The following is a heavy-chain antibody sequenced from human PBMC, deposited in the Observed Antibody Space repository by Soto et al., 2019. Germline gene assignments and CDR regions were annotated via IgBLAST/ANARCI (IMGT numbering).Heavy chain of an antibody. V-gene: IGHV1-3*01. CDR2: INAGNGNR. D-gene: IGHD3-22*01. CDR1: GATFSSYA. J-gene: IGHJ6*02. CDR3: ASSSYYDRSGYYRRDYGMDV. Sequence: AASVKVSCKASGATFSSYAMHWVRQAPGQRLEWMGWINAGNGNRKYSQKFQGRVTITRDTSASTAYMELSSLRSEDTAVYYCASSSYYDRSGYYRRDYGMDVWGQGTTVTVSS.